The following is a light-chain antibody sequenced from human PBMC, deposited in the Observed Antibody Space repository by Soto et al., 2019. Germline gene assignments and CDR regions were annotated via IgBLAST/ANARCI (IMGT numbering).Light chain of an antibody. V-gene: IGLV2-8*01. CDR3: SSYAGSNNFV. CDR1: SSDVGGYNY. CDR2: EVS. Sequence: QSALTQPPSASGSPGQSVTISCSGTSSDVGGYNYVSWHQQHPGEAPKLMIYEVSKRPSGVPDRFSGSKSGNTASLIVSGLQAEDEADYYCSSYAGSNNFVFGTGTKVTVL. J-gene: IGLJ1*01.